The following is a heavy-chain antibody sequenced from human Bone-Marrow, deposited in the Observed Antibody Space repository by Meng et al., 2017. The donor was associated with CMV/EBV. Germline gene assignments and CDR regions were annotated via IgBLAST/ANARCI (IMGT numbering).Heavy chain of an antibody. J-gene: IGHJ3*02. CDR3: ARSRSYYDFWSGSDAFDI. CDR2: INWSGNR. CDR1: GFNFDDYG. Sequence: GGSLRLSCEASGFNFDDYGMSWVRQAPGKGLEWVSGINWSGNRGYADSVKGRFTISRDNAKNSLYLQMNSLRAEDTAVYYCARSRSYYDFWSGSDAFDIWGQGTMVTASS. D-gene: IGHD3-3*01. V-gene: IGHV3-20*04.